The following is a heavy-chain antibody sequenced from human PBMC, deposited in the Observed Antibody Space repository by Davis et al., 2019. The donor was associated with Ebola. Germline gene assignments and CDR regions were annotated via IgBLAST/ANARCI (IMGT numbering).Heavy chain of an antibody. CDR2: INHSGST. V-gene: IGHV4-34*01. CDR1: GGSFSGYY. D-gene: IGHD5-18*01. CDR3: ARETWIQLWFGP. Sequence: GSLRLSCAVYGGSFSGYYWSWIRQPPGKGLEWIGEINHSGSTNYNPSPKSRVTISVDTSKNQFSLKLSSVTAADTAVYYCARETWIQLWFGPWGQGTLVTVSS. J-gene: IGHJ5*02.